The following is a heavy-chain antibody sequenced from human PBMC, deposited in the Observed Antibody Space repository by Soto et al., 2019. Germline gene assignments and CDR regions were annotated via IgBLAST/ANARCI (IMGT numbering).Heavy chain of an antibody. CDR2: IKSKTDGGTT. D-gene: IGHD2-8*01. Sequence: EVQLVESGGGLVKPGGSLRLSCAASGFTFSNAWMSWVRQAPGKGLAWVGRIKSKTDGGTTDYAAPVKGRFTISRDDSKNTLYLQMNSLKTEDTAVYYCTTGSWSTSGDYGYWGQGTLVTVSS. CDR3: TTGSWSTSGDYGY. V-gene: IGHV3-15*01. CDR1: GFTFSNAW. J-gene: IGHJ4*02.